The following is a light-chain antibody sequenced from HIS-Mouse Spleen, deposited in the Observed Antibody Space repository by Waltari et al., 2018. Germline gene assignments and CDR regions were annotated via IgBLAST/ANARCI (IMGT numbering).Light chain of an antibody. CDR3: CSYAGSSTWV. CDR2: EGS. Sequence: QSALTQPASVSGSPGQSITIPCTGTSRAVGRYNLFSWYQQHPGKAPKLMIYEGSKRPSGVSNRFSGSKSGNTASLKISGLQAEDEADYYCCSYAGSSTWVFGGGTKLTVL. CDR1: SRAVGRYNL. V-gene: IGLV2-23*01. J-gene: IGLJ3*02.